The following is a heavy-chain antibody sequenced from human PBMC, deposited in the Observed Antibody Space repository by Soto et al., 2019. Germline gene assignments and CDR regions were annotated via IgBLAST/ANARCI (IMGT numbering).Heavy chain of an antibody. CDR3: ARGIAVAGLFDY. CDR2: INAGNGNT. CDR1: GYTFTSYA. Sequence: PSASVKVSCKASGYTFTSYAMHWVRQAPGQRLEWMGWINAGNGNTKYSQKFQGRVTITRDTSASTAYMELGSLRSEDTAVYYCARGIAVAGLFDYWGQGTLVTVSS. D-gene: IGHD6-19*01. J-gene: IGHJ4*02. V-gene: IGHV1-3*01.